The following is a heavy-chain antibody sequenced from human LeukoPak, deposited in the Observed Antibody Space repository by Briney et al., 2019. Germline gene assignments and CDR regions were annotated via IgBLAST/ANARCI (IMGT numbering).Heavy chain of an antibody. Sequence: GGSLRLSCAASGFTFSNAWMSWVRQAPGKGLEWVGRIKSKTDGGTTDYAAPVKGRFTISRDDSKNTLYLQMNSLKTEDTAVYYCAREAMYSSSWSEWYFDYWGQGTLVTVSS. J-gene: IGHJ4*02. CDR1: GFTFSNAW. V-gene: IGHV3-15*01. D-gene: IGHD6-13*01. CDR2: IKSKTDGGTT. CDR3: AREAMYSSSWSEWYFDY.